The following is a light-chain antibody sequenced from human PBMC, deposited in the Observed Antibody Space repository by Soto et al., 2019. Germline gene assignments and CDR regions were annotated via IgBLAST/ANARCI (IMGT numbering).Light chain of an antibody. CDR2: KAS. CDR1: QSISNW. Sequence: DIQMTQSPSTLSASVGDTVTITCRASQSISNWLAWYQQKPGQALKLLIHKASTLESGVPSRFSGSGSGTEFTLTISSLQPDDFATFYCQQYDRFPYTFGQGTKLEIK. CDR3: QQYDRFPYT. J-gene: IGKJ2*01. V-gene: IGKV1-5*03.